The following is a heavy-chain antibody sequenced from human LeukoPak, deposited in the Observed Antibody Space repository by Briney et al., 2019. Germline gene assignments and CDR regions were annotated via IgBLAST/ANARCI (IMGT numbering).Heavy chain of an antibody. CDR2: IYYSGST. V-gene: IGHV4-59*01. D-gene: IGHD3/OR15-3a*01. CDR3: ARVDPGYYYYMDV. Sequence: SETLSLTCTVSGGSISSYYWSWIRQPPGKGLEWIGYIYYSGSTNYNPSLKSRVTISVDTSKNQFSLKLSSVTAADTAVYYCARVDPGYYYYMDVWGKGTTVTVSS. CDR1: GGSISSYY. J-gene: IGHJ6*03.